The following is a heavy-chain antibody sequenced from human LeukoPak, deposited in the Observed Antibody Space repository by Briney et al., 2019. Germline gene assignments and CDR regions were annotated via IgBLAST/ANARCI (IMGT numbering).Heavy chain of an antibody. CDR3: AKATVTMVRGVVIPTTFDY. CDR1: GFTFSTYA. CDR2: IGGGGGGT. Sequence: PGGSLRLSCAASGFTFSTYAMSWVRQAPGKGLEWVSTIGGGGGGTYYADSVKGRFTISRDTSKNTLFLQMNSLRVEDTAVYYCAKATVTMVRGVVIPTTFDYWGQGTLVTVSS. V-gene: IGHV3-23*01. D-gene: IGHD3-10*01. J-gene: IGHJ4*02.